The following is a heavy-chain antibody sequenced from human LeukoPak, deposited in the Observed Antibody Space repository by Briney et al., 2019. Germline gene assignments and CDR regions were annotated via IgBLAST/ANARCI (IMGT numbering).Heavy chain of an antibody. D-gene: IGHD3-10*01. J-gene: IGHJ4*02. CDR1: GGSFSGYY. CDR3: ARGGMVRGVIKKAIGQYYFDY. Sequence: PSETLSLTCAVYGGSFSGYYWSWIRQPPGKGLEWIGEINHSGSTNYNPSLKSRVTISVDTSKNQFSLKLSSVTAADTAVYCCARGGMVRGVIKKAIGQYYFDYWGQGTLVTVSS. V-gene: IGHV4-34*01. CDR2: INHSGST.